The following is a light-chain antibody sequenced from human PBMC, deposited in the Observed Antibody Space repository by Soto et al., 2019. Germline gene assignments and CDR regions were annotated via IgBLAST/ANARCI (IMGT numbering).Light chain of an antibody. CDR2: GAS. V-gene: IGKV1-39*01. CDR1: QSISNA. J-gene: IGKJ1*01. CDR3: QQSYKTPLM. Sequence: DIQMTQSPSSLSASVGDRVTITCRASQSISNALKWSQQKPGKSPKLLIYGASRFQSGVPSRFSGSGSGTEFTLAINSLLPEDAATYDCQQSYKTPLMFGQGTKV.